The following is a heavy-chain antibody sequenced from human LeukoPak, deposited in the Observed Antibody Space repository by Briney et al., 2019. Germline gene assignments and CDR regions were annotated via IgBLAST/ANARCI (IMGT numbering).Heavy chain of an antibody. CDR3: VKDPHSSGRYYFDY. J-gene: IGHJ4*02. Sequence: GSLRLSCSVSGFTFSNYAMHWVRQAPGKGLEYVSGISSNGGRTYYADSVKDRFTISRDNSKNTMYVQMSTLRVEDTAVYYCVKDPHSSGRYYFDYWGQGTLVTVSS. V-gene: IGHV3-64*05. CDR2: ISSNGGRT. D-gene: IGHD6-19*01. CDR1: GFTFSNYA.